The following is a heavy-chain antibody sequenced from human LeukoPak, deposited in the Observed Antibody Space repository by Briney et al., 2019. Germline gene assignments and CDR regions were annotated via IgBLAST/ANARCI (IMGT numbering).Heavy chain of an antibody. CDR1: GGTFTSYA. CDR2: IIPIFGTA. Sequence: ASVKVSCKASGGTFTSYAISWVRQAPGQGLEWMGGIIPIFGTANYAQKFQGRVTITADKSTSTAYMELSSLRPEDTAVYYCVSNYYDSSGYYFDFGDYWGQGTLVTVSS. V-gene: IGHV1-69*06. CDR3: VSNYYDSSGYYFDFGDY. D-gene: IGHD3-22*01. J-gene: IGHJ4*02.